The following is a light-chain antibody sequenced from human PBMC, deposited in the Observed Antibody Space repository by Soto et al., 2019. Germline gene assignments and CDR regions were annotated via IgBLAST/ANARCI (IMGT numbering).Light chain of an antibody. CDR3: QQTYRIPPT. V-gene: IGKV1-39*01. Sequence: DIRMTQSPSSLSASIVNRVTITCRASQSINSYLNWYQQKPGKAPNLLIYAASSLQSGVPPRFSGSGSGTGFTLTISSLQPEDFAFYYCQQTYRIPPTFGQGTRLEIK. CDR1: QSINSY. J-gene: IGKJ5*01. CDR2: AAS.